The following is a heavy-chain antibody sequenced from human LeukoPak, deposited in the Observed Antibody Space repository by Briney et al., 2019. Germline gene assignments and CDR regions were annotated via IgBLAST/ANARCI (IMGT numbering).Heavy chain of an antibody. V-gene: IGHV3-23*01. CDR2: MSSSDDGR. CDR1: GFSFSSYA. D-gene: IGHD6-19*01. J-gene: IGHJ5*02. CDR3: ASPAGVNPILGYSNGWYFRT. Sequence: GGSLRLSCATSGFSFSSYAMSWVRQAPGKGLEWVSAMSSSDDGRYYAASVRGRFTISRDTSRSTLYLQMNSLRAEDAAVYYCASPAGVNPILGYSNGWYFRTWGQGTLVTVSS.